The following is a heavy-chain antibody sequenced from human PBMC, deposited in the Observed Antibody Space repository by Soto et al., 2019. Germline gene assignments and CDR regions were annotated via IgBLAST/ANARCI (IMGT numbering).Heavy chain of an antibody. D-gene: IGHD1-26*01. CDR2: MYHSGRT. CDR3: ARDGGATLDY. V-gene: IGHV4-38-2*02. CDR1: GYSMKTGYY. J-gene: IGHJ4*02. Sequence: SETLSLTCTVSGYSMKTGYYWGWIRQPPGKGLEWIGSMYHSGRTYNNPSLKSRVTISIDTSKNQLSLRLSSVTAADTAVYYCARDGGATLDYWGQGTRVTVSS.